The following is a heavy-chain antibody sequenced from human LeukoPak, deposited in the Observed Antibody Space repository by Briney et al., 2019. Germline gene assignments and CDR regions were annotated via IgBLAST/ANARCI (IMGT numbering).Heavy chain of an antibody. CDR1: GGSFSGYY. Sequence: PSETLSLTCAVCGGSFSGYYWSWIRQPPGKGLEWIGEINHSGSTNYNPSLKSRVTISVDTSKNQFSLKLSSVTAADTAVYYCARGGGITYYYGSGSYRWFDPWGQGTLVTVSS. CDR2: INHSGST. D-gene: IGHD3-10*01. V-gene: IGHV4-34*01. CDR3: ARGGGITYYYGSGSYRWFDP. J-gene: IGHJ5*02.